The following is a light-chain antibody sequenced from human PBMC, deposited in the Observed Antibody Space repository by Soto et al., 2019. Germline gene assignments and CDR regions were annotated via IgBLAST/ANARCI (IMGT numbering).Light chain of an antibody. CDR3: GTWDSSLSAVV. CDR1: SSNIGNNY. V-gene: IGLV1-51*01. J-gene: IGLJ1*01. CDR2: DNN. Sequence: QSLLTKPPSLSAAPGQKVTISCSGSSSNIGNNYVSWYQQLPGTAPKLLIYDNNKRPSGIPDRFSGSKSGTSATLGIAGLQTGDEADYYCGTWDSSLSAVVFGTGTKV.